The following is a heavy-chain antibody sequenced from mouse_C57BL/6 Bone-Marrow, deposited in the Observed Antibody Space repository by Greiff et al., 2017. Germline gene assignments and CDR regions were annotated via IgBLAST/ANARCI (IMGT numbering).Heavy chain of an antibody. CDR3: ARRGLPDY. CDR2: ISSGGSYT. Sequence: DVQLVESGGDLVKPGGSLKLSCSASGFTFSSYGMSWVRQTPDKRLEWVATISSGGSYTYYPDSVKGRFTISRDNAKNTLYLQMSSLKSEDTAMYYCARRGLPDYWGQGTTLTVSS. V-gene: IGHV5-6*01. D-gene: IGHD2-2*01. J-gene: IGHJ2*01. CDR1: GFTFSSYG.